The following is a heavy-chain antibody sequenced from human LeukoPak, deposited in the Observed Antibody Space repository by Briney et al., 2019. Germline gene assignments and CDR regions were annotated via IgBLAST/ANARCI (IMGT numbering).Heavy chain of an antibody. V-gene: IGHV4-34*01. CDR2: INHSGST. CDR3: ARQERYSYGYRTANTKPGGLPRY. Sequence: PSETLSLTCAVYGGSFSGYYWSWIRQPPGKGLEWIGEINHSGSTNYNPSLKSRVTISVDTSKNQFSLKQSSVTAADTAVYYCARQERYSYGYRTANTKPGGLPRYWGQGTLVTVSS. D-gene: IGHD5-18*01. J-gene: IGHJ4*02. CDR1: GGSFSGYY.